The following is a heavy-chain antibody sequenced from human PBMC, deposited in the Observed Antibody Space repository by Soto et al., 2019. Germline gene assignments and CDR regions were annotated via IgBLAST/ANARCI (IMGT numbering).Heavy chain of an antibody. Sequence: GGSLRLSCAAFGLTISGKKYVAWVRQAPGKGLEWVSALYDVDGSFYADSVKGRFTTSSDSSKTTVYLQMNDLRPDDTAVYYCATWHEREHAYDVWGQGATVTVSS. CDR2: LYDVDGS. CDR3: ATWHEREHAYDV. V-gene: IGHV3-53*01. J-gene: IGHJ3*01. CDR1: GLTISGKKY. D-gene: IGHD1-1*01.